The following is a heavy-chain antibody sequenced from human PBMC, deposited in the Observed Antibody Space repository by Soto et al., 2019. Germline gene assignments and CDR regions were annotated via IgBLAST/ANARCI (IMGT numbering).Heavy chain of an antibody. J-gene: IGHJ4*02. D-gene: IGHD4-4*01. CDR2: ISYDGSNK. CDR1: GFTFSSYA. Sequence: QVQLVESGGGVVQPGRTLRLSCAASGFTFSSYAMHWVRQAPGKGLEWVAVISYDGSNKYYADSVKGRFTISRDNSKNTLYLQMNSRRAEDTAVYYCARDLDYSQDYWGQGTLVTVSS. CDR3: ARDLDYSQDY. V-gene: IGHV3-30-3*01.